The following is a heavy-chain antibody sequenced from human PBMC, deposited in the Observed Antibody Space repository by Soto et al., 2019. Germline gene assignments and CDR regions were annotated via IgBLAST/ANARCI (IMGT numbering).Heavy chain of an antibody. D-gene: IGHD6-19*01. J-gene: IGHJ1*01. CDR2: ISYDGTNK. V-gene: IGHV3-30*18. CDR3: AKATPQYSSGWPGTAEYFQL. Sequence: GGSLRLSCAASGFTFSSYGMHWVRQAPGKGLEWVAVISYDGTNKYYADSVKGRFTISRDNSKNTLYLQMNSLRAEDTAVYYCAKATPQYSSGWPGTAEYFQLWAQRTLVTVSS. CDR1: GFTFSSYG.